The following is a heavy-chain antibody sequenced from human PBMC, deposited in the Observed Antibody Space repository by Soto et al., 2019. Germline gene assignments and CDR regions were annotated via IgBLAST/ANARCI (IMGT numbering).Heavy chain of an antibody. Sequence: EVQLLESGGGLVQPGGSLRLSCAASGFTFSSYAMSWVRQAPGKGLEWVSAIGVSGDTTYYADSVKGRFTISRDNSQNPLYLQMGSLRAEETAVYYCAKVRRFGELRALYWGQGTLVTVSS. CDR1: GFTFSSYA. V-gene: IGHV3-23*01. CDR2: IGVSGDTT. D-gene: IGHD3-10*01. CDR3: AKVRRFGELRALY. J-gene: IGHJ4*02.